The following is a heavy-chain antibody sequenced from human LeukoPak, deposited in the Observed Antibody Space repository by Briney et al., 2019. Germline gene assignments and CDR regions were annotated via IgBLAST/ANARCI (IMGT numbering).Heavy chain of an antibody. CDR3: ARGYSSRLYNWLDP. J-gene: IGHJ5*02. D-gene: IGHD6-13*01. Sequence: TGGSLRLSCAASGFIFSNYAMNWVRQAPGKGLEWVSSLSASGDDPSYADSVKGRFTISRDNAKNTLYLQMNSLTAEDTAVYYCARGYSSRLYNWLDPWGQGTLVTVSS. V-gene: IGHV3-23*01. CDR1: GFIFSNYA. CDR2: LSASGDDP.